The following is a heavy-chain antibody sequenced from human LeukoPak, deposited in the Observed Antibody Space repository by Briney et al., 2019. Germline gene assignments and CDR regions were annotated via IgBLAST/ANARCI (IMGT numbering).Heavy chain of an antibody. V-gene: IGHV3-73*01. CDR3: TRQAVGAEINFDY. CDR2: IRSKANSYAT. CDR1: GFTFSGSC. J-gene: IGHJ4*02. D-gene: IGHD1-26*01. Sequence: GGSLRLSCAASGFTFSGSCMHWVRQASGKGVEWVGRIRSKANSYATTYAASVKGSFTISRDDSKNTAYLQMNSLKTEDTAVYYCTRQAVGAEINFDYWGQGTLVTVSS.